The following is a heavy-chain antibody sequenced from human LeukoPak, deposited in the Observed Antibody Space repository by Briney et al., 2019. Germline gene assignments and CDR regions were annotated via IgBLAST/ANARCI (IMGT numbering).Heavy chain of an antibody. V-gene: IGHV4-59*01. CDR3: ARAEKAVTGTLDS. J-gene: IGHJ4*02. CDR2: MYNRGST. Sequence: SETLSLTCTVSGDSIRNYYWSWIRQSPGKELEWIGYMYNRGSTIYNPSLKSRVTISTDTSKNQFSLRLTSVTAADTAVYYCARAEKAVTGTLDSWGQGTLITVSS. CDR1: GDSIRNYY. D-gene: IGHD6-19*01.